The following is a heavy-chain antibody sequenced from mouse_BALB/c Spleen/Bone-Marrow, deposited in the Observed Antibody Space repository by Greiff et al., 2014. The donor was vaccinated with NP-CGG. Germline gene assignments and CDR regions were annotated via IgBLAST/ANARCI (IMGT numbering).Heavy chain of an antibody. Sequence: LQESGSELVRPGASVKLSCKASGYTFTSYWMHWVKQRPGQGLEWIGNIYPGSGSTNYDEKFKSKATLTVDTSSSTAYMRLSRLTSEDSAVYYCTRGGVYYDYDGAWFAYWGQGTLVTVSA. J-gene: IGHJ3*01. V-gene: IGHV1S22*01. CDR1: GYTFTSYW. CDR2: IYPGSGST. CDR3: TRGGVYYDYDGAWFAY. D-gene: IGHD2-4*01.